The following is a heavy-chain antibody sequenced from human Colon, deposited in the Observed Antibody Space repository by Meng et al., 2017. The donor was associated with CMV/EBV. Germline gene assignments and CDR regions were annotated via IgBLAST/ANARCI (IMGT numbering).Heavy chain of an antibody. CDR1: GFSFSTYW. D-gene: IGHD4-23*01. J-gene: IGHJ2*01. CDR3: ARTYSGNWDFYFDL. V-gene: IGHV5-51*01. Sequence: GESLKISCAGSGFSFSTYWIGWVRQMPGKGLEWMAIIYPDDSDSRYSSSFQGQVTISVDKSINTTYLRWSSLKASDTAIYYCARTYSGNWDFYFDLWGRGTLVTVSS. CDR2: IYPDDSDS.